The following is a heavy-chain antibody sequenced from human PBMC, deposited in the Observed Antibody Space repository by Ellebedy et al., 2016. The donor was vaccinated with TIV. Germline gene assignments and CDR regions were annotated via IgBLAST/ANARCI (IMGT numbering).Heavy chain of an antibody. V-gene: IGHV3-21*01. CDR3: ARGSGSGRLRPDY. CDR2: ISSSSSDV. Sequence: GGSLRLXCAASGFTFSSYSMNWVRQAPGKGLEWVSSISSSSSDVYYADSVKGRFTISRDNAKNSLFLQMNSLRAEDTAVYYCARGSGSGRLRPDYWGQGTLVTVSS. J-gene: IGHJ4*02. CDR1: GFTFSSYS. D-gene: IGHD3-10*01.